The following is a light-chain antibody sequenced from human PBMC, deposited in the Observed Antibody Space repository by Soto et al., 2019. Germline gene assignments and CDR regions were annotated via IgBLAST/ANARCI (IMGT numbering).Light chain of an antibody. Sequence: EIVLTQSPATLSSSPGERATLSCRASQTVNRRLAWYQHKPGQAPRLLIYHTSNRATGIPARFSGSGSGTDFTLTISSLEPEDFAVYYCHQRQSWPRTFGQGTKVEIK. CDR3: HQRQSWPRT. V-gene: IGKV3-11*01. CDR1: QTVNRR. CDR2: HTS. J-gene: IGKJ1*01.